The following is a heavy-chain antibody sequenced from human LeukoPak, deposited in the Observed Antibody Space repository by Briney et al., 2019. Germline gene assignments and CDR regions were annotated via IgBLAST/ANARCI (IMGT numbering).Heavy chain of an antibody. CDR2: INYSGST. D-gene: IGHD3-3*01. J-gene: IGHJ4*02. CDR1: GGSISNYY. V-gene: IGHV4-59*01. Sequence: SETLSLTCAVSGGSISNYYLNWIRQPPGKGLEWIGYINYSGSTNYNPSLKSRVTISIDTSKNQFSLKLSSVTAADTAVYYCAAADDFWSGHYNFDYWGQGTLVTVSS. CDR3: AAADDFWSGHYNFDY.